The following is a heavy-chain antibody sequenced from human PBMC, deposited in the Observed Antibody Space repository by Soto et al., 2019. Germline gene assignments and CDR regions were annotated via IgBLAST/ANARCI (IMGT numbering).Heavy chain of an antibody. J-gene: IGHJ4*02. Sequence: SGFTFSRSAIHWVRQAPGKGLEWVSSISGSGDYTYYADSVKGRFTISRDNSKNTLYLQINSLRAEDTTIYYCAKVWDGGHWVIDYWGRGTLVTV. D-gene: IGHD7-27*01. V-gene: IGHV3-23*01. CDR3: AKVWDGGHWVIDY. CDR2: ISGSGDYT. CDR1: GFTFSRSA.